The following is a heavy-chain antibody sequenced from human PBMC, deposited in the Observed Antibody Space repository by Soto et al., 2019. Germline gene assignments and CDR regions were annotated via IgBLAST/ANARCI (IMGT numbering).Heavy chain of an antibody. D-gene: IGHD3-22*01. J-gene: IGHJ4*02. CDR2: ILVGSGDT. CDR1: GPAFPASG. V-gene: IGHV1-58*01. CDR3: AAYSSGFYRDFAY. Sequence: ASVKVSCKGSGPAFPASGVQWVRQTRGQRLEWMGWILVGSGDTNYSEKFQDRVTFSRDRSTSTVYMEMSGLRSEDTAIYYCAAYSSGFYRDFAYWGQGALVTVFS.